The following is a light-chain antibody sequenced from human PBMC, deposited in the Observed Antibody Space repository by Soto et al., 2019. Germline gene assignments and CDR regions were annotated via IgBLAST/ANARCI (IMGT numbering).Light chain of an antibody. V-gene: IGKV3-11*01. Sequence: EIELTQSPATLSLSPGERATLSCRASQNVEGYLAWYQQKPGQAPRLLIYDASNRATGIPARFSGSGSGTDFTLTISSLEPEDGDGYYCQQRKTWPPITFGQGTRLEIK. CDR2: DAS. CDR1: QNVEGY. CDR3: QQRKTWPPIT. J-gene: IGKJ5*01.